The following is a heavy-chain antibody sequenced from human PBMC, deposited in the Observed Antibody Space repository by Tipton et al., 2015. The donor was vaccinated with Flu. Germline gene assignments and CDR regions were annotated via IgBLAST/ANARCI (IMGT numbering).Heavy chain of an antibody. Sequence: LRLSCTISGDSISSRYYWGWIRQPPGKGLEWIGNIFRTGSTYHNPSLKSRVTMSVDTSKNQFSLKVFSVTAADTAVYYCARDQGFGDGLTYDYYAMGVWGQGTTVTVSS. CDR3: ARDQGFGDGLTYDYYAMGV. J-gene: IGHJ6*02. D-gene: IGHD3-10*01. V-gene: IGHV4-38-2*02. CDR1: GDSISSRYY. CDR2: IFRTGST.